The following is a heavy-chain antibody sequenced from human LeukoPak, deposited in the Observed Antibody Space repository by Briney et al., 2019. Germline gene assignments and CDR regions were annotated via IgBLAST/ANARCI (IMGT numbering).Heavy chain of an antibody. J-gene: IGHJ4*02. V-gene: IGHV3-53*01. Sequence: PSETLSLTCAVYGGSFSGYYWSWVRQAPGRGLECVSVIYSGGGAYYADSVKGRFTISRDNSKNTLYLQMNSLRAEDTAVYYCARRWLQTIDYWGQGTLVTVSS. CDR3: ARRWLQTIDY. CDR2: IYSGGGA. CDR1: GGSFSGYY. D-gene: IGHD5-24*01.